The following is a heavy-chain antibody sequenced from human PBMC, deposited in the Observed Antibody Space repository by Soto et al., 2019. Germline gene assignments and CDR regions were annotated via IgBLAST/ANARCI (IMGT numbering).Heavy chain of an antibody. CDR3: ARIRRDGYNYFDY. Sequence: SETLSLTCTVSGGSISRYYWNWIRQPPGKGLEWIGYIYYSGSTNYNPSLKSRVTISVDTSKNQFSLKLSSVTAADTAVYYCARIRRDGYNYFDYWGQGTLVTVSS. D-gene: IGHD5-12*01. CDR2: IYYSGST. V-gene: IGHV4-59*12. CDR1: GGSISRYY. J-gene: IGHJ4*02.